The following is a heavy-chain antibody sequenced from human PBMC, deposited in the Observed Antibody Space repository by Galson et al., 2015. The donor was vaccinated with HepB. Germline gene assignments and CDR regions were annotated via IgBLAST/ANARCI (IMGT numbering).Heavy chain of an antibody. CDR3: ATPTVAGTITHRSDAFDI. CDR2: INPSGGST. CDR1: GYTFTSYY. J-gene: IGHJ3*02. D-gene: IGHD6-19*01. Sequence: SVKVSCKASGYTFTSYYMHWVRQAPGQGLEWMGIINPSGGSTSYAQKFQGRVTMTRDTSTSTVYMELSSLRSEDTAVYYCATPTVAGTITHRSDAFDIWGQGTMVTVSS. V-gene: IGHV1-46*01.